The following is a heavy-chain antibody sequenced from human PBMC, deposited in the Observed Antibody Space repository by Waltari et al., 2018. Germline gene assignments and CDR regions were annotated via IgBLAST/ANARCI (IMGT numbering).Heavy chain of an antibody. CDR2: ISSSGTTI. J-gene: IGHJ4*02. Sequence: QMVESGGGLVWPGGSLTLSCAASGCRFREYYMSWIRQAPGKGREWVSYISSSGTTILYADSVKGRFTISRDNAKNSLHMEMNNLIAEDTAVYYCARGITSAFDYWGQGSLVTVSS. CDR3: ARGITSAFDY. D-gene: IGHD1-20*01. CDR1: GCRFREYY. V-gene: IGHV3-11*01.